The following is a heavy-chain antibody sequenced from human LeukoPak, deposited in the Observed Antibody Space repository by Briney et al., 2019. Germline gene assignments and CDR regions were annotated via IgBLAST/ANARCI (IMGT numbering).Heavy chain of an antibody. CDR1: GFTVSSNY. CDR2: IYSGGST. Sequence: PGGSLRLSCAASGFTVSSNYMSWVRQAPGKGLEWVSFIYSGGSTYYADSVKGRFTISRDNSKNTLYLQMNSLRAEDTAVYYCASTTGYSSGWYFDYWGQGTLVTVSS. V-gene: IGHV3-53*01. D-gene: IGHD6-19*01. J-gene: IGHJ4*02. CDR3: ASTTGYSSGWYFDY.